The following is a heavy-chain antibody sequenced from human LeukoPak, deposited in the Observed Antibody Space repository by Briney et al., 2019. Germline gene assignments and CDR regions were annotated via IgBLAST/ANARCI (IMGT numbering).Heavy chain of an antibody. D-gene: IGHD3-22*01. CDR1: GGTFSSYA. Sequence: GASVKVSCKASGGTFSSYAISWVRQAPGQGLEWMGGIIPIFGTANYAQKFQGRVTITADKSTSTAYMELSSLRSEDTAVYYCASSVVITYNWFDPWGQGTLVTVSS. J-gene: IGHJ5*02. CDR2: IIPIFGTA. V-gene: IGHV1-69*06. CDR3: ASSVVITYNWFDP.